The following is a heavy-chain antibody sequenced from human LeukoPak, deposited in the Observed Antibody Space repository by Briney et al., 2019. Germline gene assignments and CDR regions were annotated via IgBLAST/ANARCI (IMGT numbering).Heavy chain of an antibody. Sequence: GGSLRLSCAASGFIFSNAWMNWVRQAPGKGLEWVGRIKSKTDDGTTDYAAPVKGRFTISRDDSKNMLYLQMNSLKTEDKAVYYCTTWEFDPWGQGTLVTVSS. J-gene: IGHJ5*02. D-gene: IGHD1-26*01. V-gene: IGHV3-15*07. CDR3: TTWEFDP. CDR2: IKSKTDDGTT. CDR1: GFIFSNAW.